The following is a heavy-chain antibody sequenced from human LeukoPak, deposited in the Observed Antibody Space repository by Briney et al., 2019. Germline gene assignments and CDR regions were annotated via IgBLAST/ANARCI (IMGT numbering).Heavy chain of an antibody. CDR1: GFTFDDYG. V-gene: IGHV3-20*04. Sequence: GGSLRLSCAASGFTFDDYGMSSVRHAPGKGLEWVSGINWNGGSTAYADSVKGRFTISRDNAKNSLYLQMNSLRAEDTALYYCARDLNYYGSGSSIDYWGQGTLVTVSS. D-gene: IGHD3-10*01. J-gene: IGHJ4*02. CDR3: ARDLNYYGSGSSIDY. CDR2: INWNGGST.